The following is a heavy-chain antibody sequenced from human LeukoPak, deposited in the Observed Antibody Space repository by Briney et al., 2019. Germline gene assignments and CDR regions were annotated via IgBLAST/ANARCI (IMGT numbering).Heavy chain of an antibody. J-gene: IGHJ4*02. V-gene: IGHV3-23*01. D-gene: IGHD4-17*01. CDR2: LSANGSVT. CDR1: GFRFSAYG. Sequence: GGSLRLSCDASGFRFSAYGMSWVRQAPGQGLEWVSGLSANGSVTFYARSVRGRFTISRDNSKNTLYLQMHSLRADDTAIYYCARNYGDYEFDYWGQGTLVTVSS. CDR3: ARNYGDYEFDY.